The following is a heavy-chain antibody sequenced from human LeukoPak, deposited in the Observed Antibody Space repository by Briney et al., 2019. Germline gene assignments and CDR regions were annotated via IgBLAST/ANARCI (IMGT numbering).Heavy chain of an antibody. Sequence: ASVKVSCKASGYTFTTSGISWVRQAPGQGLEWMGWISAYNGNTNYAQKLLDRVTMTTDTSTNTAYMELRSLRSDDTAVYYCARDTTVVTPDGLDIWGQGTMVSVSS. D-gene: IGHD4-23*01. V-gene: IGHV1-18*01. CDR2: ISAYNGNT. J-gene: IGHJ3*02. CDR1: GYTFTTSG. CDR3: ARDTTVVTPDGLDI.